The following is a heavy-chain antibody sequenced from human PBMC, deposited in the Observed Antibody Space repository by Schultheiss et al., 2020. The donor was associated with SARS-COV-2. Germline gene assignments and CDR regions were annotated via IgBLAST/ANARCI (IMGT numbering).Heavy chain of an antibody. D-gene: IGHD1-7*01. CDR3: TTDWELELLTD. CDR1: GFTFSSYW. J-gene: IGHJ4*02. V-gene: IGHV3-74*01. CDR2: INSDGSST. Sequence: GESLKISCAASGFTFSSYWMHWVRQAPGKGLVWVSRINSDGSSTSYADSVKGRFTISRDISTNTLHLQMNSLRAEDTAVYYCTTDWELELLTDWGQGTLVTVSS.